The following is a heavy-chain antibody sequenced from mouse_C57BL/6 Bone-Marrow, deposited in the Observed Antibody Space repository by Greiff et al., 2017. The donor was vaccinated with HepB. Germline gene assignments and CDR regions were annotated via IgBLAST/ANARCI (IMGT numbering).Heavy chain of an antibody. CDR2: IHPNSGST. J-gene: IGHJ4*01. CDR1: GYTFTSSW. Sequence: VQLQQPGAELVKPGASVKLSCKASGYTFTSSWMPWVRQRPGQGLEWIGMIHPNSGSTNYNEKFKSKATLTVDKSSSTAYMQLSSLTSEDSAVYYCARPPMDYWGQGTSVTVSS. CDR3: ARPPMDY. V-gene: IGHV1-64*01.